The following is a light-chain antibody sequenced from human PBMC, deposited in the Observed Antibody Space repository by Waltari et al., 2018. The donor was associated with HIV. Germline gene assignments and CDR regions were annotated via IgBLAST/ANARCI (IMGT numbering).Light chain of an antibody. J-gene: IGKJ4*01. V-gene: IGKV3-20*01. Sequence: DIVLTQSPGTLSLSPGERVTLSCRASQSVSRSYLAWYQQKPGQAPRLLISGASSRATGIPDRFSGSGSGTDFTLTISRLEPEDFAVYYCQQYGSSSLTFGGGTKVEIK. CDR1: QSVSRSY. CDR3: QQYGSSSLT. CDR2: GAS.